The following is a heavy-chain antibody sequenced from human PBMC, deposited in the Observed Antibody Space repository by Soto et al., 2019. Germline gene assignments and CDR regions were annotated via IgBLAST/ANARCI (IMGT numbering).Heavy chain of an antibody. CDR1: GFTFSTFD. CDR3: ARGRSFSYDSTPPPMFDP. V-gene: IGHV3-13*01. D-gene: IGHD3-10*01. CDR2: IGTLSDT. J-gene: IGHJ5*02. Sequence: GGSLRLSCAASGFTFSTFDIHWVRQAPGKGLEWVSGIGTLSDTFYAASVQGRFTISRQNAKNSVYLQMNSLRAGDTAFYYCARGRSFSYDSTPPPMFDPWGQGTLVTVSA.